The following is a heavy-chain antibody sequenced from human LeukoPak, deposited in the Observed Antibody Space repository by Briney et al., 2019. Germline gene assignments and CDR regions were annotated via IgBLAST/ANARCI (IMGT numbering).Heavy chain of an antibody. CDR3: ARERRDGYKVYFDY. V-gene: IGHV4-39*07. J-gene: IGHJ4*02. CDR2: IYYSGST. Sequence: PSETLSLTCTVSGGSISSSSFYWGWIRQPPGKGLEWIGNIYYSGSTYNNPSLQSRVTMSIDTSKNQFSLKLSSVTAADTAVYYCARERRDGYKVYFDYWGQGTLVTVSS. CDR1: GGSISSSSFY. D-gene: IGHD5-24*01.